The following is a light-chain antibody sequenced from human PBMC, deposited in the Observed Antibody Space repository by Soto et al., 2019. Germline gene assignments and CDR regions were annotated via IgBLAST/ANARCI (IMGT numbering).Light chain of an antibody. V-gene: IGLV2-23*01. CDR3: CSYAGSSTFYV. CDR1: SSDVGGYNL. Sequence: QSVLTQPASVSGSPGQSRTISCTGTSSDVGGYNLVSWYQQHPGKAPKLMIYEGSKRPSGVSNRFSGSKSGNTASLTISGLQAEDEADYYCCSYAGSSTFYVFGTGTKLTVL. CDR2: EGS. J-gene: IGLJ1*01.